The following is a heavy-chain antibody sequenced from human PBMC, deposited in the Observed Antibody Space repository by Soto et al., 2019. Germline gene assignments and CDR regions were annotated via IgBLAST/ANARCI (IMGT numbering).Heavy chain of an antibody. CDR2: ISYDGSNK. D-gene: IGHD3-3*01. V-gene: IGHV3-30*18. CDR3: AKDLGYDFWSGYPVYYYGMDV. J-gene: IGHJ6*02. CDR1: GFTFSSYG. Sequence: GGSLRLSCAASGFTFSSYGMHWVRQAPGKGLEWVAVISYDGSNKYYADSVKGRFTISRDNSKNTLYLQMNSLRAEDTAVYYCAKDLGYDFWSGYPVYYYGMDVWGQGTTVTVSS.